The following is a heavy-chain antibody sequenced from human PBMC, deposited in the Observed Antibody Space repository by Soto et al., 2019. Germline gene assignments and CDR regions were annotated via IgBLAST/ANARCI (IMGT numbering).Heavy chain of an antibody. CDR3: ARTPRAQMIVLEAATRFDY. CDR2: ISPYNGDT. J-gene: IGHJ4*02. Sequence: GASVQVSCKASGYTFTTYGCNWVRQAPGQGLEWMGWISPYNGDTNYAQNFQGRVTLTTDTSTSTAYMELRSLTSDDTARYYCARTPRAQMIVLEAATRFDYWGQGTLVTVSS. CDR1: GYTFTTYG. D-gene: IGHD2-15*01. V-gene: IGHV1-18*04.